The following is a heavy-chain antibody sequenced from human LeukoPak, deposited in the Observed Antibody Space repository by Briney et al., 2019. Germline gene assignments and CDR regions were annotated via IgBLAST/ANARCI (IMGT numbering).Heavy chain of an antibody. CDR1: GYSFTSYW. V-gene: IGHV5-51*01. CDR2: IYPGDSDT. D-gene: IGHD6-19*01. Sequence: GESLKISCKGSGYSFTSYWIGWVRQMPGKGLEWMGIIYPGDSDTRYSPSFQGQVTISADKSISTAYLQWNSLKASDTAMYYCARHIPSGWYYFDYWGQGTLVTVSS. J-gene: IGHJ4*02. CDR3: ARHIPSGWYYFDY.